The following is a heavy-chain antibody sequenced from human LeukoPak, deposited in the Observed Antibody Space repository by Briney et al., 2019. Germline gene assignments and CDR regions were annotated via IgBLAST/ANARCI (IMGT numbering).Heavy chain of an antibody. Sequence: PGGSLRLSCGASGLXFRAYYIHWFRQAPGKGLVWVSRINIDGSSTTYADSVKGRFTVSRDNAKNTLYLQMNSLRAEDTAVYYCACYGIEPPYWGQGTLVTVSS. CDR3: ACYGIEPPY. V-gene: IGHV3-74*01. CDR2: INIDGSST. D-gene: IGHD1-14*01. J-gene: IGHJ4*02. CDR1: GLXFRAYY.